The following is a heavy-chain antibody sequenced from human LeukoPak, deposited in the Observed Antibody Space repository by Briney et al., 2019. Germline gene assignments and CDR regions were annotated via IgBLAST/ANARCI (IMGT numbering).Heavy chain of an antibody. CDR1: GFTFSSYA. V-gene: IGHV3-9*01. D-gene: IGHD6-13*01. CDR2: ISWNSGSI. Sequence: PGGSLRLSCAASGFTFSSYAMHWVRQAPGKGLEWVAGISWNSGSIGYADSVKGRFTISRDNAKNSLYLQMNSLRAEDTALYYCAKGGQLVLYGMDVWGQGTTVTVSS. CDR3: AKGGQLVLYGMDV. J-gene: IGHJ6*02.